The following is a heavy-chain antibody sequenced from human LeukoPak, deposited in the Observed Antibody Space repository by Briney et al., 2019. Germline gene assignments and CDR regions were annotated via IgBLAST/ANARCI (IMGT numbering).Heavy chain of an antibody. Sequence: GGSLRLSCAASGFTFSSYGMHWVRQAPGKGLEWVAFIRYDGSNKYYADSVKGRFTISRDNSKNTQYLQMNSLRAEDTAVYYCAKGDSGRVAHFDYWGQGTLVTVSS. V-gene: IGHV3-30*02. J-gene: IGHJ4*02. CDR1: GFTFSSYG. CDR3: AKGDSGRVAHFDY. D-gene: IGHD5-12*01. CDR2: IRYDGSNK.